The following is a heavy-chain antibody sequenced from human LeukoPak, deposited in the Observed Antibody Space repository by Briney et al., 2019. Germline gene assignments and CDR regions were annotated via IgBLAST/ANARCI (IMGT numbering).Heavy chain of an antibody. J-gene: IGHJ4*02. V-gene: IGHV4-59*02. D-gene: IGHD2/OR15-2a*01. Sequence: KPSETLSLTCVVSGASVSSSHWNWIRQLPGKGLEWIGCLSYTGKTDYNPSLTSRVTISLDTPKNQVSLKLRSVTAADTAVYYCSEGYFEPFDHWGQGTLVTFPS. CDR2: LSYTGKT. CDR1: GASVSSSH. CDR3: SEGYFEPFDH.